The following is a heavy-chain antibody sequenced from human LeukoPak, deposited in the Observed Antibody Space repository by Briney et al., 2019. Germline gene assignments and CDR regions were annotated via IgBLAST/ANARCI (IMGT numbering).Heavy chain of an antibody. D-gene: IGHD2-2*01. V-gene: IGHV3-53*01. CDR2: IHRDDKT. CDR3: AREVISTPSYFDY. CDR1: GFTFSSYA. J-gene: IGHJ4*02. Sequence: GGSLRLSCAASGFTFSSYAMHWVRQAPGKGLEWVSFIHRDDKTYYADSVKGRFTMSRDSSKNTLYLQMNSLGADDTAVYYCAREVISTPSYFDYWGQGILVTVSS.